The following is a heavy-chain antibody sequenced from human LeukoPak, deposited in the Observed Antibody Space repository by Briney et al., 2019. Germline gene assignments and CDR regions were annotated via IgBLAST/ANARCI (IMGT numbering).Heavy chain of an antibody. J-gene: IGHJ4*02. Sequence: GGSPRLSCAASGFTFSSYAMSWVRQAPGKGLEWVSAISGSGGSTYYADSVKGRFTISRDNSKNTLYLQMNSLRAEDTAVYYRAKDGVYSSSWYDFDYWGQGTLVTVSS. CDR3: AKDGVYSSSWYDFDY. CDR1: GFTFSSYA. V-gene: IGHV3-23*01. D-gene: IGHD6-13*01. CDR2: ISGSGGST.